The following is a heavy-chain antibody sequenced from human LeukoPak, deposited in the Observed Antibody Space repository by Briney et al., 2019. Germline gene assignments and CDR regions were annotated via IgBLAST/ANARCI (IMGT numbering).Heavy chain of an antibody. CDR3: ATNAGPAALDAIDI. CDR1: GDSINRHY. D-gene: IGHD2-2*01. J-gene: IGHJ3*02. Sequence: PSETLSLTCTVSGDSINRHYWSWIRQTPGTGLEWIGYISYRGSTNYNPSLKSRVTMSVDTSNNQFSLRLSSVTAPDTAVYYCATNAGPAALDAIDIWGQGTIVIVSS. CDR2: ISYRGST. V-gene: IGHV4-59*08.